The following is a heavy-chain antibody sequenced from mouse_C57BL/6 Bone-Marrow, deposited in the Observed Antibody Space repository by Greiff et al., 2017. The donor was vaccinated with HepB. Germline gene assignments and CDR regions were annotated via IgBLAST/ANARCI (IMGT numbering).Heavy chain of an antibody. V-gene: IGHV1-72*01. D-gene: IGHD1-1*01. CDR1: GYTFTSYG. CDR3: ARPYYYGSSHYWYFDV. J-gene: IGHJ1*03. CDR2: IDPNSGGT. Sequence: VQLQQPGAELVKPGASVKLSCKASGYTFTSYGMHWVKQRPGRGLEWIGRIDPNSGGTKYKEKFKSKATLSVDKSSSTAYMQLSSLTSEDSAVYYCARPYYYGSSHYWYFDVWGTGTTVTVSS.